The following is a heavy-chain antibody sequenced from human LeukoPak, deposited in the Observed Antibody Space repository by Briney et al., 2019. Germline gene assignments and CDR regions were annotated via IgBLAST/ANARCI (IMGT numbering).Heavy chain of an antibody. CDR1: GGSISSNNW. J-gene: IGHJ1*01. CDR3: ASLGLYDSSGYYYV. V-gene: IGHV4-4*02. Sequence: SETLSLTCAVSGGSISSNNWWSWVRQPPGKGLEWIGDIFHDGTTNFNPSLKSRLTLSTDKSKNQFSLNLSSVTAADTAVYYCASLGLYDSSGYYYVWGQGTLVTVSS. CDR2: IFHDGTT. D-gene: IGHD3-22*01.